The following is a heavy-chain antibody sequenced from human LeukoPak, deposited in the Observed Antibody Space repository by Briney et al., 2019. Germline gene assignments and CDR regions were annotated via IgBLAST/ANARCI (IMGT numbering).Heavy chain of an antibody. V-gene: IGHV5-51*01. J-gene: IGHJ4*02. CDR1: GYSFTSYW. Sequence: GESLKISCKGSGYSFTSYWIGWVRQTPGKGLEWMGIIYPGDSDTRYSPSFQGQVTISADKSISTAYLQWSSLKASDTAMYYCARPFYDSSGYYHFDYWGQGTLVTVSS. D-gene: IGHD3-22*01. CDR3: ARPFYDSSGYYHFDY. CDR2: IYPGDSDT.